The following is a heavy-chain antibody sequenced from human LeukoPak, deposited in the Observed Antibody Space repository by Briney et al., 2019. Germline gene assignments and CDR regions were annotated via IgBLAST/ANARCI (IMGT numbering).Heavy chain of an antibody. Sequence: ASVKVSCKASGYTFTSYGISWVRQAPGQGLEWMGWISAYNGNTNYAQKLQGRVTMTTDTSTSTAYMELRSLRSDDTAVYYCAREGFTISPYYYMDVWGKGTTVTVSS. J-gene: IGHJ6*03. CDR1: GYTFTSYG. D-gene: IGHD3-3*01. V-gene: IGHV1-18*01. CDR3: AREGFTISPYYYMDV. CDR2: ISAYNGNT.